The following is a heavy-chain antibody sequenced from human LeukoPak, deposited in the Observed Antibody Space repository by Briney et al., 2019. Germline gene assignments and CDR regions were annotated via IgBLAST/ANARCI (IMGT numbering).Heavy chain of an antibody. Sequence: GGSLRLSCAASGFTFSSYGMHWVRQAPGRGQEWVAVISYDGSNKYYADSVKGRFTISRDNSKNTLYLQMNSLRAEDTALYYCAKGHSSGWYPFDYWGQGTLVSVSS. D-gene: IGHD6-19*01. V-gene: IGHV3-30*18. CDR2: ISYDGSNK. CDR3: AKGHSSGWYPFDY. J-gene: IGHJ4*02. CDR1: GFTFSSYG.